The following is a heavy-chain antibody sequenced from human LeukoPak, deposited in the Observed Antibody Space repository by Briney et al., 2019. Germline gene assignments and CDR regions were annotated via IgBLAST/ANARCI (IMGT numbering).Heavy chain of an antibody. J-gene: IGHJ4*02. CDR3: ARAPTGVLGPTPAGY. CDR1: EFTFSSYS. V-gene: IGHV3-21*01. CDR2: ISNSSSYI. Sequence: GGSLRLSCAASEFTFSSYSMNWVRQAPGKGLEWVSSISNSSSYIFYADSMKGRFTISRNNAENSLYLQMSSLRAEDTAVYYCARAPTGVLGPTPAGYWGQGTLVTVSS. D-gene: IGHD1-26*01.